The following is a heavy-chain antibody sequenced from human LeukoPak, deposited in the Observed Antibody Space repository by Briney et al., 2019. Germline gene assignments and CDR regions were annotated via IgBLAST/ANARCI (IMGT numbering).Heavy chain of an antibody. J-gene: IGHJ4*02. D-gene: IGHD3-22*01. V-gene: IGHV1-2*06. CDR3: ARVGYYESSGYYEY. Sequence: ASVKVSCKASGGTFSSYAISWVRQAPGQGLEWMGRINPNSGGTNYAQKFQGRVTMTRDTSISTVYMELSRLRSDDTAVYYCARVGYYESSGYYEYWGRGTLVTVSS. CDR1: GGTFSSYA. CDR2: INPNSGGT.